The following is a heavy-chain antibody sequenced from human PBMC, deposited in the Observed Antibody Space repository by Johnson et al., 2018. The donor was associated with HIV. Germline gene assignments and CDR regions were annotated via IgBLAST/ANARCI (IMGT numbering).Heavy chain of an antibody. V-gene: IGHV3-33*08. J-gene: IGHJ3*02. CDR2: ISFAGVKK. CDR3: ARDSTPWGGDYVGYAFDI. Sequence: QVQLVESGGGVVQPGRSLRLSCAASGFSFSSYGMAWVRQAPGKGLEWVTVISFAGVKKYYADPVKGRFTTSRDTSKGTLYLQMNSLRAEDTAVYYCARDSTPWGGDYVGYAFDIWGQGTMVTVSS. CDR1: GFSFSSYG. D-gene: IGHD4-17*01.